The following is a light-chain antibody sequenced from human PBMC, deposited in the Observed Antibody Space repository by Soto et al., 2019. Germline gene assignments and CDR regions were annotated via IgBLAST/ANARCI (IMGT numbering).Light chain of an antibody. CDR3: AAWDDSLNGVV. Sequence: QAEVTQPPSASGTPGQRVTIACSGSSSNIGSTTVKWYQQLPGTAPKLLIYNNNQRPSGVPDRFSGSKSGTSASLAISGLQSEDEADYYCAAWDDSLNGVVFGGGTQLTVL. J-gene: IGLJ3*02. CDR2: NNN. V-gene: IGLV1-44*01. CDR1: SSNIGSTT.